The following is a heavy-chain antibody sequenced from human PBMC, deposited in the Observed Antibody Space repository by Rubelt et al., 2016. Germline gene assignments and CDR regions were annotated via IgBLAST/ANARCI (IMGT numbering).Heavy chain of an antibody. D-gene: IGHD6-13*01. CDR3: ARNQYSSSWYLNP. CDR1: GYTFTSYY. V-gene: IGHV1-46*01. CDR2: IKPSGGST. Sequence: QVQLVQSGAEVKKPGASVKVSCKASGYTFTSYYMHWVRQAPGQGLEWMGIIKPSGGSTSYAQKFQGRGTMTRDTSTSTVYMERSSLRSEDTAVYYCARNQYSSSWYLNPWGQGTLVTVSS. J-gene: IGHJ5*02.